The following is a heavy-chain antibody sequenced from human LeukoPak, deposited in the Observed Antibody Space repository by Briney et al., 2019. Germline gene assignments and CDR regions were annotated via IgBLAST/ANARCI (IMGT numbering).Heavy chain of an antibody. D-gene: IGHD6-13*01. CDR3: VKGRAAAAGRGFDY. CDR2: ISSNGGST. V-gene: IGHV3-64D*08. J-gene: IGHJ4*02. CDR1: GFSFSSYG. Sequence: GGSLRLSCSASGFSFSSYGMHWVRQAPGKGLEYVSAISSNGGSTYYAGSVKGRFTISRDNSKNTLYLQMGSLRAEDTAVYYCVKGRAAAAGRGFDYWGQGTLVTVSS.